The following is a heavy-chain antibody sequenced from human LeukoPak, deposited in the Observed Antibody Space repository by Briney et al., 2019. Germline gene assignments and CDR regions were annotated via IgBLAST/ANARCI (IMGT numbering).Heavy chain of an antibody. Sequence: ASVKVSCKASGNTFTGYYMNWVRQAPGQGLEWMGWINTNTGNPTYAQGFTGRSVFSLDTSVSTAYLQISSLKAEDTAVYYCAREPNYYDSSGVDGYWGQGTLVTVSS. CDR2: INTNTGNP. V-gene: IGHV7-4-1*02. CDR1: GNTFTGYY. D-gene: IGHD3-22*01. CDR3: AREPNYYDSSGVDGY. J-gene: IGHJ4*02.